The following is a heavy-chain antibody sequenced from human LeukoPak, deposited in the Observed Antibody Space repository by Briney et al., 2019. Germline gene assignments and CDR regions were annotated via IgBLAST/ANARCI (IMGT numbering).Heavy chain of an antibody. V-gene: IGHV4-34*01. J-gene: IGHJ4*02. D-gene: IGHD6-13*01. CDR1: GFTFSSHW. Sequence: PGGSLRLSCAASGFTFSSHWMSWIRQPPGKGLEWIGEINHSGSTNYNPSLKSRVTISVDTSKNQFSLKLSSVTAADTAVYYCARVVQGSSWKYYFDYWGQGTLVTVSS. CDR3: ARVVQGSSWKYYFDY. CDR2: INHSGST.